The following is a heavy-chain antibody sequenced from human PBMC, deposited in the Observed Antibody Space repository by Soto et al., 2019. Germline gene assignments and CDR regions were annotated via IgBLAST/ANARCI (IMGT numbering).Heavy chain of an antibody. Sequence: SGESLKISCKGSENTFSSYWIAWVRQVPGKGLEWMGAIYPGASDIRYSPSFEGHVTISADKSTNTAYLQWSSLEAADTAIYYCARQGTSRGSDYAAFDFWGPGTLVTVSS. CDR2: IYPGASDI. V-gene: IGHV5-51*01. J-gene: IGHJ4*02. CDR1: ENTFSSYW. D-gene: IGHD3-10*01. CDR3: ARQGTSRGSDYAAFDF.